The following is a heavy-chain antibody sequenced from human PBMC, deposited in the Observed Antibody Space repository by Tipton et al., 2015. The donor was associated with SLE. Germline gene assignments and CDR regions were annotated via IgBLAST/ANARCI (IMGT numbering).Heavy chain of an antibody. CDR2: IYHSGST. D-gene: IGHD4-11*01. J-gene: IGHJ3*02. CDR1: GYSISSGYY. V-gene: IGHV4-38-2*01. CDR3: VRHPTVTALTTVPYDI. Sequence: TLSLTCPVSGYSISSGYYWGWIRQPPGKGLEWIGSIYHSGSTNYNPSLKSRVTISVDTSKNQFSLNLRSVTAADTAVYYCVRHPTVTALTTVPYDIWGPGTMVTVSS.